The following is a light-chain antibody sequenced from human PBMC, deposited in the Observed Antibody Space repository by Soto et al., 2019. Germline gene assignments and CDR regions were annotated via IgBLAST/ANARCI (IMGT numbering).Light chain of an antibody. J-gene: IGKJ2*01. V-gene: IGKV3-15*01. CDR1: QSVGSN. Sequence: EIVLTQSPATLSASPGEGATLSCRSSQSVGSNSAWYQQKPGQTPRLLIYGASTRATGIPARFSGSGSGAELTLPFSSLQSEGFAVYYWQQYKSWPPAYIFGQGTKLEIK. CDR2: GAS. CDR3: QQYKSWPPAYI.